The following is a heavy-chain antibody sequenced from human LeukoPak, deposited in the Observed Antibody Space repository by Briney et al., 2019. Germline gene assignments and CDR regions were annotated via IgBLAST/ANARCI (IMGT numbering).Heavy chain of an antibody. J-gene: IGHJ4*02. CDR1: GFTFSSYA. CDR2: ISGSGGST. V-gene: IGHV3-23*01. CDR3: ARDLDSDPPEGPRD. D-gene: IGHD3-10*01. Sequence: GGSLRLSCAASGFTFSSYAMSWVRQAPGKGLEWVSAISGSGGSTYYADSVKGRFTISRDNSKNTLYLQMNSLRAEDTAVYYCARDLDSDPPEGPRDWGQGTLVTVSS.